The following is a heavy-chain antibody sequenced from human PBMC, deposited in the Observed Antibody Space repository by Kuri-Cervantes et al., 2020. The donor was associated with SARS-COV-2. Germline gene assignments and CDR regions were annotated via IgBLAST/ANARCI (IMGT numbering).Heavy chain of an antibody. Sequence: GGSLRLSCAASGFIFSSHSMNWVRQAPGKGLEWVSSISSSSSYIYYADSVKGRFTISRDNAKNSLYLQMNSLRVEDTALYYCARDWGAIFGVATQFDYWGQGTLVTVSS. D-gene: IGHD3-3*01. CDR1: GFIFSSHS. CDR2: ISSSSSYI. CDR3: ARDWGAIFGVATQFDY. J-gene: IGHJ4*02. V-gene: IGHV3-21*01.